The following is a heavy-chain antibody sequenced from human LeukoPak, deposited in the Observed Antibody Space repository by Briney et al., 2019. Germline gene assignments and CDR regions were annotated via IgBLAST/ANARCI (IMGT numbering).Heavy chain of an antibody. CDR2: INHSGST. V-gene: IGHV4-34*01. CDR1: GGSFSGYY. Sequence: SETLSLTCAVYGGSFSGYYWSWIRQPPGKGLEWIGEINHSGSTNYNPSLKSRVTISVDTSKNQFSLKLSSVTAADTAVYYCARGRVVVVVAAYFVGFDYWGQGTLVTVSS. D-gene: IGHD2-15*01. J-gene: IGHJ4*02. CDR3: ARGRVVVVVAAYFVGFDY.